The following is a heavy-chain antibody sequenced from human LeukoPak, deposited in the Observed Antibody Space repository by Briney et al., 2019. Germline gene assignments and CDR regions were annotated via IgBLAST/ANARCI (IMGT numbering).Heavy chain of an antibody. V-gene: IGHV3-30*04. J-gene: IGHJ3*02. CDR2: ISYDGSNK. Sequence: PGGSLRLSCAASGFTFSSYAMHWVRQAPGKGLEWVAVISYDGSNKYYADSVKGRFTISRDNSKNTLYLQMNSLRAEDTAVYYCARDNYDILTGYYTGHDAFDIWGQGTMVTVSS. CDR3: ARDNYDILTGYYTGHDAFDI. D-gene: IGHD3-9*01. CDR1: GFTFSSYA.